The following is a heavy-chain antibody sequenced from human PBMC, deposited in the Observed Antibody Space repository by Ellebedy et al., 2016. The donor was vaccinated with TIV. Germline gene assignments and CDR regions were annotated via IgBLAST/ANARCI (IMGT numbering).Heavy chain of an antibody. J-gene: IGHJ6*02. D-gene: IGHD6-13*01. CDR1: GYTFTSYY. Sequence: ASVKVSCKASGYTFTSYYMHWVRQAPGQGLEWMGIINPSGGSTSYAQKLQGRVTMTRDTSISTAYMELSRLRSDDTAVYYCARTLYSSSWYGLGRGMDVWGQGTTVTVSS. CDR2: INPSGGST. CDR3: ARTLYSSSWYGLGRGMDV. V-gene: IGHV1-46*04.